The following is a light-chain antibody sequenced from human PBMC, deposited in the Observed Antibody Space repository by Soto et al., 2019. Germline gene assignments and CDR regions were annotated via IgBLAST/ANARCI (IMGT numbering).Light chain of an antibody. CDR1: QSVSSY. V-gene: IGKV3-11*01. CDR2: DAS. Sequence: EIVETQSPASLSLSPGERATLSCRTSQSVSSYFAWYQQKPGRAPRLLIYDASSRATGIPARFIGSGSGTDFTLTISSLEPEDFAVYYCQQRSNWPITFGQGTRLEIK. J-gene: IGKJ5*01. CDR3: QQRSNWPIT.